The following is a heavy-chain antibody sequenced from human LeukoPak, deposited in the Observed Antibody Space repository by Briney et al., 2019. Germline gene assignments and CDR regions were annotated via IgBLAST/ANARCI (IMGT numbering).Heavy chain of an antibody. Sequence: GGSLRLSCAASGFTFSSYAMSWVRQAPGKGLEWVSAISGSGGSTYYADSVKGRFTISRDNSKNTLYLQMNSLRAEDTAVYYCARDFVGLYGSGSWAYWGQGTLVTVSS. CDR1: GFTFSSYA. J-gene: IGHJ4*02. D-gene: IGHD3-10*01. CDR3: ARDFVGLYGSGSWAY. V-gene: IGHV3-23*01. CDR2: ISGSGGST.